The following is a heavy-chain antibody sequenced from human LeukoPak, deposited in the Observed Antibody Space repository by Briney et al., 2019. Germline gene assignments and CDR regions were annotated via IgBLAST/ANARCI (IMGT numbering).Heavy chain of an antibody. V-gene: IGHV3-7*04. CDR3: TRVGYIDEGIDY. CDR1: GFPFSSYW. CDR2: IKQDGSKK. J-gene: IGHJ4*02. Sequence: GGSLRLSCVASGFPFSSYWMTWVRQAPGKRLEWVANIKQDGSKKSYVDSVKGRFTISRDNAKNSLYLQMNSLRAEDTAIYYCTRVGYIDEGIDYWGQGTLVTVSS. D-gene: IGHD5-24*01.